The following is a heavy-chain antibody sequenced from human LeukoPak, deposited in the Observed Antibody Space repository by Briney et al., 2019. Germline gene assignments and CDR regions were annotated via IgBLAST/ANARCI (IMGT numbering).Heavy chain of an antibody. J-gene: IGHJ4*02. D-gene: IGHD6-19*01. CDR3: AKRANSSGWYVPFFDY. CDR1: GFTFSSYG. Sequence: GGTLRLSCAASGFTFSSYGMSWARQAPGKGLEWVSGISGSGGSTDYADSVKGRFTISRDKSKNTLYLQMNSLRAEDTAVYYCAKRANSSGWYVPFFDYWGQGTLVTVSS. CDR2: ISGSGGST. V-gene: IGHV3-23*01.